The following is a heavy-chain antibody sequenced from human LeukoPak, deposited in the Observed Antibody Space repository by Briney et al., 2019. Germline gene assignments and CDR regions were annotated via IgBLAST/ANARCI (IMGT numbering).Heavy chain of an antibody. CDR1: GFTFSSSR. V-gene: IGHV3-74*01. Sequence: GGSLRLSCAASGFTFSSSRMHWVRQAPGKGLVWVSRIKSDGSSAVYADFVKGRFTISRDNIKNTLFLQMNSLRAEDTAVYYCVRGQLERPRSTFDYWGQGTLVTVSS. CDR3: VRGQLERPRSTFDY. J-gene: IGHJ4*02. CDR2: IKSDGSSA. D-gene: IGHD3-3*01.